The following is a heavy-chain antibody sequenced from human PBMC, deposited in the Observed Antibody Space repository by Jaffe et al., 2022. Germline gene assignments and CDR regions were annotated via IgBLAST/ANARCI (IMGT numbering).Heavy chain of an antibody. D-gene: IGHD3-10*01. J-gene: IGHJ3*02. CDR2: INPNSGGT. V-gene: IGHV1-2*06. Sequence: QVQLVQSGAEVKKPGASVKVSCKASGYTFTGYYMHWVRQAPGQGLEWMGRINPNSGGTNYAQKFQGRVTMTRDTSISTAYMELSRLRSDDTAVYYCARGGETYYYGSGRLYEDPQAFDIWGQGTMVTVSS. CDR1: GYTFTGYY. CDR3: ARGGETYYYGSGRLYEDPQAFDI.